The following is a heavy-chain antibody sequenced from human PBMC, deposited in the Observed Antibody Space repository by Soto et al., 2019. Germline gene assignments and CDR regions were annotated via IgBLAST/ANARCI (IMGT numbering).Heavy chain of an antibody. J-gene: IGHJ4*02. D-gene: IGHD6-19*01. CDR2: TYYRSKWYH. CDR3: ARETSSDWDFDY. CDR1: GDSVSSNSAA. V-gene: IGHV6-1*01. Sequence: SPTLSLTCAISGDSVSSNSAAWNWIRQSPSRGLEWLGRTYYRSKWYHDYAVSMKSRITINPDTSKNQFSLQLNSVTPEDTAMYYCARETSSDWDFDYWGQGTLVTVSS.